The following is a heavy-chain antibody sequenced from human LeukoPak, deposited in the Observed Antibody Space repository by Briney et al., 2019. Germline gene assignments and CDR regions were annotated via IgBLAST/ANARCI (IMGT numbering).Heavy chain of an antibody. D-gene: IGHD3-22*01. J-gene: IGHJ4*02. V-gene: IGHV3-21*01. CDR3: ARDGVFYYDSSGYSYFDY. CDR2: FRRSSSYI. Sequence: GGALRLCCGASGFTFISDSIHWVRQASGRGLELVSSFRRSSSYIYYADSVKGRFTISRDNAKNSLYLQMNSLRAEDTAVYYCARDGVFYYDSSGYSYFDYWGQGTLVTVSS. CDR1: GFTFISDS.